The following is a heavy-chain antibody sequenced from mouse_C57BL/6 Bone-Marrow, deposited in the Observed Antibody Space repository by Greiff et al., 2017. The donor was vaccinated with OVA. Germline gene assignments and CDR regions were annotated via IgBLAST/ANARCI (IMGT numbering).Heavy chain of an antibody. Sequence: QVHVKQPGAELVKPGASVKMSCKASGYTFTSYWITWVKQRPGQGLEWIGDIYPGSGSTNYNEKFKSKATLTVDTSSSTAYMQLSSLTSEDSAVYYCARRTGTCDDWGQGTTLTVSS. J-gene: IGHJ2*01. CDR2: IYPGSGST. CDR1: GYTFTSYW. D-gene: IGHD4-1*01. V-gene: IGHV1-55*01. CDR3: ARRTGTCDD.